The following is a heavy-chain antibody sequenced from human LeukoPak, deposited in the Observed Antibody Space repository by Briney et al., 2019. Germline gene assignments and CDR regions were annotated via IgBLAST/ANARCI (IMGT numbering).Heavy chain of an antibody. D-gene: IGHD6-13*01. J-gene: IGHJ6*02. CDR1: GFTFDDYA. CDR2: ISWNSGSI. V-gene: IGHV3-9*01. Sequence: GRSLRLSCAASGFTFDDYAMHWVRQAPGKGLEWVSGISWNSGSIGYADSVKGRFTISRDNAKNSLYLQMNSLGAEDTALYYCAKDNVAGAAAYYGMDVWGQGTTVTVSS. CDR3: AKDNVAGAAAYYGMDV.